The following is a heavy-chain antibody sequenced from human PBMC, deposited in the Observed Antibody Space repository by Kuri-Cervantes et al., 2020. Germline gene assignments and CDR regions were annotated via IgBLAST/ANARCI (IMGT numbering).Heavy chain of an antibody. D-gene: IGHD3-10*01. V-gene: IGHV4-39*01. CDR1: GGSISSSSYY. Sequence: GSLRLSCTVSGGSISSSSYYWGWIRQPPGKGLEWIGSIYYSGSTYYNPSLKSRVTISVDTSKNQFSLKLSSVTAAGTAVYYCARHRLEWGSGSRYYYGMDVWGQGTTVTVSS. CDR2: IYYSGST. J-gene: IGHJ6*02. CDR3: ARHRLEWGSGSRYYYGMDV.